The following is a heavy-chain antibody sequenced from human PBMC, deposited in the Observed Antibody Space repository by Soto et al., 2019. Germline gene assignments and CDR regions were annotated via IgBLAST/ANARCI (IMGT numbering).Heavy chain of an antibody. CDR1: GFTFSSYG. Sequence: GGSLRLSCAASGFTFSSYGMHWVRQAPGKGLEWVAVISYDGSNKYYADSVKGRFTISRDNSKNTLYLQMNSLRAEDTAVYYCAKELYSSSSVYTPYYYGMDVWGQGTTVTVSS. CDR2: ISYDGSNK. D-gene: IGHD6-6*01. V-gene: IGHV3-30*18. CDR3: AKELYSSSSVYTPYYYGMDV. J-gene: IGHJ6*02.